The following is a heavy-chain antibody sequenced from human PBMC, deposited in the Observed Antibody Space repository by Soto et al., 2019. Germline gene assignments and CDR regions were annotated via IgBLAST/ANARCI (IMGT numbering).Heavy chain of an antibody. V-gene: IGHV3-11*01. Sequence: GGYPGLSSAASGFTFSDYYMSWIRQAPGKGLEWVSYISSSGSTIYYADSVKGRFTISRDNAKNSLYLQMNSLRAEDTAVYYFSRYSARHDVFAICGQGSMVTVSS. CDR3: SRYSARHDVFAI. J-gene: IGHJ3*02. D-gene: IGHD2-15*01. CDR2: ISSSGSTI. CDR1: GFTFSDYY.